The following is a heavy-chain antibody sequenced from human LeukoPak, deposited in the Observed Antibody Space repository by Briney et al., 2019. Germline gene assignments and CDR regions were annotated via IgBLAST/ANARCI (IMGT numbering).Heavy chain of an antibody. CDR3: AKGDSTFSEFDY. V-gene: IGHV3-30*18. J-gene: IGHJ4*02. Sequence: PGRSLRLSCAASGFTFSSYGMHWVRKAPGKGLEWVAVISYDGSNKYYADSVKGRFTISRDNSKNTLYLQMNSLRAEDTAVYYCAKGDSTFSEFDYWGQGTLVTVSS. CDR1: GFTFSSYG. D-gene: IGHD2/OR15-2a*01. CDR2: ISYDGSNK.